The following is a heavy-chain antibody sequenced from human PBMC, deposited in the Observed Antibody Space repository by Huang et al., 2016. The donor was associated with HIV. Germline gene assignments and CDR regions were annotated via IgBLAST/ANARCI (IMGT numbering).Heavy chain of an antibody. CDR3: ARDFQSSWYSLYFDY. Sequence: EVQLLESGGGLVQPGGSLRLSCAASGFTFSSYSMNWVRQAAGKVLGWVSYIVSSSSTIYYADSVKGRFTISRDNAKNSLYLQMNSLRAEDTAVYYCARDFQSSWYSLYFDYWGQGTLVTVSS. CDR2: IVSSSSTI. CDR1: GFTFSSYS. D-gene: IGHD6-13*01. J-gene: IGHJ4*02. V-gene: IGHV3-48*01.